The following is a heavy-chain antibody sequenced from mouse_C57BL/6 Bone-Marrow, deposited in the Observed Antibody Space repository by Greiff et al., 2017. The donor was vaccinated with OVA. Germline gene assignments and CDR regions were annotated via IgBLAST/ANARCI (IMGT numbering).Heavy chain of an antibody. Sequence: QVQLKQSGAELARPGASVKMSCKASGYTFTSYTMHWVKQRPGQGLEWIGYINPSSGYTKYNQKFKDKATLTADKSSSTAYMQLSSLTSEDSAVYYCARSLYYSNWGYYFDYWGQGTTLTVSS. J-gene: IGHJ2*01. V-gene: IGHV1-4*01. D-gene: IGHD2-5*01. CDR2: INPSSGYT. CDR1: GYTFTSYT. CDR3: ARSLYYSNWGYYFDY.